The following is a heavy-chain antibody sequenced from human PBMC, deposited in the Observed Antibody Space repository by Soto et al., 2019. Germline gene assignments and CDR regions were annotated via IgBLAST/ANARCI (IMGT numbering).Heavy chain of an antibody. J-gene: IGHJ4*02. Sequence: GGSLRLSCAASGFTFSSYWMTWVRQAPGKGLEWVANIKEDGTEKYYVDSVKGRFTISSDNAKNSLYLQMNSVRVEDTAVCYCARDPDIVWGQGTLVTVSS. V-gene: IGHV3-7*01. CDR1: GFTFSSYW. D-gene: IGHD2-15*01. CDR3: ARDPDIV. CDR2: IKEDGTEK.